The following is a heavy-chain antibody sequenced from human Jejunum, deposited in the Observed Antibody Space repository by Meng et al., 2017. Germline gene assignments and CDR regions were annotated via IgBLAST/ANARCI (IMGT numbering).Heavy chain of an antibody. J-gene: IGHJ5*02. CDR2: IFYSGTT. CDR1: GGSISTAGYY. D-gene: IGHD6-13*01. CDR3: ARDTAGFGP. V-gene: IGHV4-39*07. Sequence: QLPLQESGPGRVKPSETLSLTGAVSGGSISTAGYYWGWIRQSPGKGLEWIGSIFYSGTTYYNPSLKSRVTISIDTSKNQFSLKMNSVTAADTAVYYCARDTAGFGPSGQGTLVTV.